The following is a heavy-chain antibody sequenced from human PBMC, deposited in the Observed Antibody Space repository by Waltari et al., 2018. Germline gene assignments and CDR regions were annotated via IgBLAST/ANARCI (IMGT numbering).Heavy chain of an antibody. CDR2: ISYDGSNK. CDR3: AKDRGNGVVELYYFDY. J-gene: IGHJ4*02. V-gene: IGHV3-30*18. CDR1: GFTFSSYG. Sequence: QVQLVESGGGVVQPGRSLRLSCAASGFTFSSYGMHWVRQAPGKGLEWVAVISYDGSNKYYADSVKGRFTISRDNSKNTLYLQMNSLRAEDTAVYYCAKDRGNGVVELYYFDYWGQGTLVTVSS. D-gene: IGHD3-3*01.